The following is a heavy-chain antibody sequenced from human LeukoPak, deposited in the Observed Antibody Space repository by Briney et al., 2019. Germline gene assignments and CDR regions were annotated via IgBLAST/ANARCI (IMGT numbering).Heavy chain of an antibody. CDR2: ISGSGDIT. CDR3: SVSRGGSDY. V-gene: IGHV3-23*01. CDR1: GFTFSAYV. J-gene: IGHJ4*02. Sequence: GGSLRLSCAASGFTFSAYVMSWVRQAPGKGLEWVSSISGSGDITYYADSVKGRFTISRDNSKNTLYLQMNSLRAEDTAVYYCSVSRGGSDYWGQGTLVTVSS. D-gene: IGHD2-15*01.